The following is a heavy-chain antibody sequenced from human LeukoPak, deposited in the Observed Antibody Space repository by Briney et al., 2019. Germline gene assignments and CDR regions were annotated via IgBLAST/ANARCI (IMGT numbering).Heavy chain of an antibody. V-gene: IGHV4-34*01. D-gene: IGHD4-17*01. J-gene: IGHJ5*02. CDR1: GGSFSGYY. CDR3: ARGHSGGTVTT. Sequence: SETLSLTCAVYGGSFSGYYWSWIRQPPGKGLEWIGEINHSGSTNYNPSLKSRVTISVDTSKNQFSLKLSSVTAADTAVYYCARGHSGGTVTTWGQGTLVTVSS. CDR2: INHSGST.